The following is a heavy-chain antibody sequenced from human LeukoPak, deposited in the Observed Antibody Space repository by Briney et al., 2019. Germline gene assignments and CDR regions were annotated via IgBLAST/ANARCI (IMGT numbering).Heavy chain of an antibody. CDR2: ISSSGSTI. J-gene: IGHJ4*02. CDR1: GFTFSSYE. V-gene: IGHV3-48*03. CDR3: ARAPGGSYGPTTDFDY. D-gene: IGHD1-26*01. Sequence: GGSLRLSCAACGFTFSSYEMNWVRQAPGKGLEWVSYISSSGSTIYYADSVKGRLTISRDNAKNSLYLQMNSLRAEDTAVYYCARAPGGSYGPTTDFDYWGQGTLVTVSS.